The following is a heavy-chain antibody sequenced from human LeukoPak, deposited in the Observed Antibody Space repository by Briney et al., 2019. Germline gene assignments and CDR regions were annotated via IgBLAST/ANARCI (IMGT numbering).Heavy chain of an antibody. V-gene: IGHV3-48*03. CDR1: GFRFNNYA. J-gene: IGHJ4*02. D-gene: IGHD5-12*01. CDR2: ISSSGSTI. Sequence: PGGSLRLSCAASGFRFNNYAMNWVRQAPGKGLEWVSYISSSGSTIYYADSVKGRFTISRDNAKNSLYLQMNSLRAEDTAVYYCANIVATNFYFDYWGQGTLVTVSS. CDR3: ANIVATNFYFDY.